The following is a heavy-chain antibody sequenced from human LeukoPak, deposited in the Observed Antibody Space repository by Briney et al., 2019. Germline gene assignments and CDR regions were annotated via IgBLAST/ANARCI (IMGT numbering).Heavy chain of an antibody. CDR2: IYYSGST. CDR1: GGSISNYY. D-gene: IGHD3-10*01. V-gene: IGHV4-59*01. CDR3: ARDAYGSGSYYLNWFDP. Sequence: PSETLSLTCTVSGGSISNYYWSWIRQAPGKGLEWIGNIYYSGSTNYNPSLKSRVTISVDTSKNQFSLKLSSVTAADTAVYYCARDAYGSGSYYLNWFDPWGQGTLVTVSS. J-gene: IGHJ5*02.